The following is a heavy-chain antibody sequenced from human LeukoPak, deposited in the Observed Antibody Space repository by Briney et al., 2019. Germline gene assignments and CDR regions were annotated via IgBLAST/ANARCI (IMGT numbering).Heavy chain of an antibody. J-gene: IGHJ6*02. CDR1: GFTVSSNY. CDR3: ARDEYYDFWSGPYGMDV. CDR2: IYSGDST. D-gene: IGHD3-3*01. Sequence: GGSLRLSCAASGFTVSSNYMTWVRQAPGKGLEWVSVIYSGDSTYYADSVKGRFTISRDNSKNTLYLQMNSLRAEDTAVYYCARDEYYDFWSGPYGMDVWGQGTTVTVSS. V-gene: IGHV3-66*01.